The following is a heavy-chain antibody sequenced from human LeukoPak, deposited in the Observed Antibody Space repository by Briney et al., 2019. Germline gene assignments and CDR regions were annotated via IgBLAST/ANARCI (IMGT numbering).Heavy chain of an antibody. CDR2: ISSSSSTI. J-gene: IGHJ3*02. V-gene: IGHV3-48*04. Sequence: GGSLRLSCAASGFTFSSYSMNWVRQAPGKGLEWVSYISSSSSTIYYADSVKGRFTISRDNAKNSLDLEMNSLKPEDTAVYYCARERRQWQPFDIWGQGTMVTVSS. CDR1: GFTFSSYS. CDR3: ARERRQWQPFDI. D-gene: IGHD6-19*01.